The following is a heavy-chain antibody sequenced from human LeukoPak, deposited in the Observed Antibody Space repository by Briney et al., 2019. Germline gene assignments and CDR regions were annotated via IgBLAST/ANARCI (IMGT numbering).Heavy chain of an antibody. CDR1: GGTFSSYA. V-gene: IGHV1-69*06. CDR2: IIPIFGTA. J-gene: IGHJ4*02. D-gene: IGHD2-15*01. Sequence: ASVKVSCKASGGTFSSYAISWVRQAPGQGLEWMGGIIPIFGTANYAQKFQGRVTITADKSTSTAYMELSSLRSEDTAVYYCASPERDCSGGSCYLYWGQGTLVTVSS. CDR3: ASPERDCSGGSCYLY.